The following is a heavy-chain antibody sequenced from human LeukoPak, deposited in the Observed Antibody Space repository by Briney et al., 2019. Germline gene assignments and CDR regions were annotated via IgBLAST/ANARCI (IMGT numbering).Heavy chain of an antibody. Sequence: SVKVSCKASGGTFSSYAISWVRQAPGQGLEWMGGIIPIFGTANCAQKFQGRVTITADESTSTAYMELSSLRSEDTAVYYCARAPLNSVDSSGYYPDYFDYWGQGTLVTVSS. CDR2: IIPIFGTA. CDR1: GGTFSSYA. D-gene: IGHD3-22*01. J-gene: IGHJ4*02. CDR3: ARAPLNSVDSSGYYPDYFDY. V-gene: IGHV1-69*13.